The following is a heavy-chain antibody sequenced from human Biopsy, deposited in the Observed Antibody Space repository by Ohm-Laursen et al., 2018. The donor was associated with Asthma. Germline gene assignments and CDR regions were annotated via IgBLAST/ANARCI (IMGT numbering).Heavy chain of an antibody. D-gene: IGHD6-13*01. V-gene: IGHV4-39*01. CDR2: IYYSGTT. J-gene: IGHJ6*02. CDR1: SGSGGYMRSGNYY. Sequence: SETLSLTCSLSSGSGGYMRSGNYYWGWIRQPPGKGLEWIGSIYYSGTTYYNPSLEGRVTMSADTSKNQFSLKLTSVTAADTAVYYCVRGSSSWHHGPFHYYYGLDVWGQGTTATVSS. CDR3: VRGSSSWHHGPFHYYYGLDV.